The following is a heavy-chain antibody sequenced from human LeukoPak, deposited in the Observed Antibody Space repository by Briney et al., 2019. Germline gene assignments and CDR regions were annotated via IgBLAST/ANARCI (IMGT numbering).Heavy chain of an antibody. V-gene: IGHV3-21*01. CDR1: GFIHGDYS. CDR2: ISKGSGYK. Sequence: GGSLRLSCAASGFIHGDYSMIWARQAPGKGLEWVSSISKGSGYKYYADSVRGRFTVSRDNARDSLYLQMNSLRAEDTAIYYCTKDRGTTGPYDYWGQGILVSVSS. D-gene: IGHD3-10*01. CDR3: TKDRGTTGPYDY. J-gene: IGHJ4*02.